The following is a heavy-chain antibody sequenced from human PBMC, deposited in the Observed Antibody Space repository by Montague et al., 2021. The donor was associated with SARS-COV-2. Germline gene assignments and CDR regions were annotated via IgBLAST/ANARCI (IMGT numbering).Heavy chain of an antibody. CDR3: ARRLYSFGSGTYRD. Sequence: SETLSLTRTVPGGSFTGYYWGWIRQPPGKGLEWIGEINHNGNTQYNPSLKSRLTMSLDTSRTHISLQVTSVTAADTAVYFCARRLYSFGSGTYRDWGQGTLVTVSS. J-gene: IGHJ4*02. CDR2: INHNGNT. D-gene: IGHD3-10*01. CDR1: GGSFTGYY. V-gene: IGHV4-34*01.